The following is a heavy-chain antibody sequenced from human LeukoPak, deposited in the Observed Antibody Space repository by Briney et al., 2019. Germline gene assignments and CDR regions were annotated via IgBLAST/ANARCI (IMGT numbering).Heavy chain of an antibody. V-gene: IGHV3-48*03. Sequence: GGSLRLSCAASGFTFSSYEMNWVRQAPGKGLEWVSYISSSGSTIYYADSVKGRFTISRDNAKNSLHLQVHSLRAEDTAVYYCAPQTMILVLGGQGTLVTVSS. CDR2: ISSSGSTI. D-gene: IGHD3-22*01. CDR3: APQTMILVL. CDR1: GFTFSSYE. J-gene: IGHJ4*02.